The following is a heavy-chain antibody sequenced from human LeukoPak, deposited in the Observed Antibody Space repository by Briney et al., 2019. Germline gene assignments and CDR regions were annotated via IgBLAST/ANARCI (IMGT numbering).Heavy chain of an antibody. CDR2: IYYSGST. D-gene: IGHD1-26*01. V-gene: IGHV4-39*07. Sequence: SETLSLTCTVSGGSISSSSYYWGWIRQPPGKGLEWIGSIYYSGSTYYNPSLKSRVTISVDTSKNQFSLKLSSVTAADTAVYYCARDPQLGGSYYFDYWGQGTLVTVSS. J-gene: IGHJ4*02. CDR1: GGSISSSSYY. CDR3: ARDPQLGGSYYFDY.